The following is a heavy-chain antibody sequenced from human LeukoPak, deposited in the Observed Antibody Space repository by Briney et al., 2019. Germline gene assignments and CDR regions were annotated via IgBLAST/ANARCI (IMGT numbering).Heavy chain of an antibody. J-gene: IGHJ4*02. CDR2: ISYDGTNK. V-gene: IGHV3-30*18. D-gene: IGHD2-2*02. Sequence: PGGSLRLSCAASGFTSSSYGMHWVRQAPGKGLEWVAVISYDGTNKYYVDSVKGRFTISRDNSKNTLYLQMNSLRAEDTAVYYCAKIGDCSSISCSTYGIDYWGQGTLVTVSS. CDR3: AKIGDCSSISCSTYGIDY. CDR1: GFTSSSYG.